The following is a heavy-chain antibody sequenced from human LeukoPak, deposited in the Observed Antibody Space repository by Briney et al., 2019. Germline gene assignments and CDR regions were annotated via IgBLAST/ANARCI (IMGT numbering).Heavy chain of an antibody. CDR2: ISGSGGTT. J-gene: IGHJ4*02. V-gene: IGHV3-23*01. CDR3: AKGRGSYGSGSRYDH. Sequence: GGSLRLLCAASGFTFSSYSMNWARRAPGKGLVCVSSISGSGGTTYDADSVKGRFSISRDNSKTTLFLQMISLRADETAVYYCAKGRGSYGSGSRYDHWGQGTLVTVSS. CDR1: GFTFSSYS. D-gene: IGHD3-10*01.